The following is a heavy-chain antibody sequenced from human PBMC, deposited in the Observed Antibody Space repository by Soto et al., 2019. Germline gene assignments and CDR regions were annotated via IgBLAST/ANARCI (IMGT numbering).Heavy chain of an antibody. V-gene: IGHV3-74*01. Sequence: EVQLVESGGGLVQPGGSLRLSCAASGFTFSTNWMHWVRQVAGKGLIWVSRINEDGRITDYADSAKGRFTISRDNAKNTLYLQMNSLRAEDTAVYYCARDIGGVGSHWSQGTLVTVAS. CDR1: GFTFSTNW. J-gene: IGHJ4*02. CDR2: INEDGRIT. D-gene: IGHD3-10*01. CDR3: ARDIGGVGSH.